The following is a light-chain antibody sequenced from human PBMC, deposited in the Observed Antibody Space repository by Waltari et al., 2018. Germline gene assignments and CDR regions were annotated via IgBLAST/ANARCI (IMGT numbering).Light chain of an antibody. Sequence: QSGLTQPASVSGSPGQSITTSCTGTSSDVGHYNLVSWYQQYPGKAPKLMVYEVTKRTSGVSDRFSGSKSGNTASLTIYGLQSEDEADYYCCSYAGLGIYVFGTGTKVTVL. J-gene: IGLJ1*01. V-gene: IGLV2-23*02. CDR2: EVT. CDR1: SSDVGHYNL. CDR3: CSYAGLGIYV.